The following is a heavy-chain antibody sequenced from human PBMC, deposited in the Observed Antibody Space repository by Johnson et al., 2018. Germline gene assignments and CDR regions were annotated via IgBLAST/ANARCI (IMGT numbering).Heavy chain of an antibody. CDR3: AKAKGRGWLIGPDAFDI. D-gene: IGHD5-18*01. J-gene: IGHJ3*02. V-gene: IGHV3-30*18. CDR1: GFTFSSYG. Sequence: QVQLVESGGGVVQPGRSLRLSCAASGFTFSSYGMHWVRQAPGKGLEWVAVISYDGSNKYYADSVKGRFTISRDNSKNTLYLQMNSLRAEDTAVYYCAKAKGRGWLIGPDAFDIWGQGTMVTVSS. CDR2: ISYDGSNK.